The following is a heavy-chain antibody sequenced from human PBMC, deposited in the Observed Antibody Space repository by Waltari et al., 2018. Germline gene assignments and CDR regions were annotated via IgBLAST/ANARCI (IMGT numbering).Heavy chain of an antibody. CDR2: RDKDGLGT. CDR1: EFTIASVW. J-gene: IGHJ6*03. V-gene: IGHV3-74*01. CDR3: VKQGGSVTLSRGIYYYYYYMHV. Sequence: EESGGGLVPPGGSLRLSCVASEFTIASVWMSWVRLVRGKGLEWVARRDKDGLGTEYADSVRGRFFISRDNAKETLHLQMNSLRAEDTAVYFCVKQGGSVTLSRGIYYYYYYMHVWGKGTTVTVSS. D-gene: IGHD3-10*02.